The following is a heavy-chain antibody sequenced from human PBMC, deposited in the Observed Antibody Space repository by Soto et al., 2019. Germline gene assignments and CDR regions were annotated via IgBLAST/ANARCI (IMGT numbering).Heavy chain of an antibody. V-gene: IGHV3-23*01. D-gene: IGHD2-15*01. J-gene: IGHJ2*01. CDR2: ISGSGGST. CDR1: GFTFSSYA. CDR3: AKDLEVAATRGRRYFDL. Sequence: AGSLSLSCAASGFTFSSYAMSWVRQAPGKGLEWVSAISGSGGSTYYADSVKGRFTISRDNSKNTLYLQMNSLRAEDTAVYYCAKDLEVAATRGRRYFDLWGRGTLVTVSS.